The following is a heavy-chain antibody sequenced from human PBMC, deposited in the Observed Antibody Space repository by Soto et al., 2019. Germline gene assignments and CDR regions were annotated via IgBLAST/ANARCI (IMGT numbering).Heavy chain of an antibody. CDR3: AIESMVRLYGMDV. V-gene: IGHV4-30-2*01. J-gene: IGHJ6*02. Sequence: PSETLSLTCAVSGGSISSGGYSWSWIRQPPGKGLEWIGYIYLSGSTYYNPSLKSRVTIPVDRSKNQSALKLSSVTAADTAVYYCAIESMVRLYGMDVWGQGTTVPVSS. CDR1: GGSISSGGYS. CDR2: IYLSGST. D-gene: IGHD3-10*01.